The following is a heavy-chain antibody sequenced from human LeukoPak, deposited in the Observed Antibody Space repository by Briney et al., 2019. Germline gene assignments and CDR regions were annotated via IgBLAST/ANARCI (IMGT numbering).Heavy chain of an antibody. CDR3: AKDLHYYDSSGYLYFDY. J-gene: IGHJ4*02. D-gene: IGHD3-22*01. V-gene: IGHV3-30*02. CDR2: IQYDGSNE. CDR1: GFSFNRHG. Sequence: PGGSLRLSCAASGFSFNRHGMHWVRQAPGKGLEWVAFIQYDGSNEYYADSVKGRFTISRDNSKNTLYLQMNSLRAEDTAVYYCAKDLHYYDSSGYLYFDYWGQGTLVTVSS.